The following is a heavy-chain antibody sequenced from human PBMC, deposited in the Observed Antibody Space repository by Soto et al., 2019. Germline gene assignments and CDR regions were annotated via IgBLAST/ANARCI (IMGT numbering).Heavy chain of an antibody. Sequence: PSETLSLTCTVSGGSISSGGYYWSWIRQHPGKGLEWIGYSYYSGSTYYNPSLKSRVTISVDTSKNQFSLKLSSVTAADTAVYYCARDTYNYYGMDVWGQGTTVTVSS. CDR2: SYYSGST. D-gene: IGHD3-16*01. V-gene: IGHV4-31*03. CDR3: ARDTYNYYGMDV. J-gene: IGHJ6*02. CDR1: GGSISSGGYY.